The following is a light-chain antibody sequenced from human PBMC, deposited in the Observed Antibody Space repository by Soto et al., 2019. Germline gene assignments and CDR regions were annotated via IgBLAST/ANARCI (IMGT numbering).Light chain of an antibody. Sequence: EVVLTQSPATLSLSPGERATLSCRASQSVTKYLAWYQQKPGQALRLLIYDVSKRATGIPARFSGSGCEAYFTLTISSLEPGDFAVYYCHQRSNWPLTFGGGTKLEIK. V-gene: IGKV3-11*01. CDR3: HQRSNWPLT. J-gene: IGKJ4*01. CDR1: QSVTKY. CDR2: DVS.